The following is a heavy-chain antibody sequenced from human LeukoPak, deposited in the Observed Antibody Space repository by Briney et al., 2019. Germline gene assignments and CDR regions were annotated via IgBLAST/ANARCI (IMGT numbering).Heavy chain of an antibody. Sequence: GGSLILSCAASGFTFSSYSMNWVRQAPGKGLEWVSSISSSSDYIYYADSVKGRFTISRDNAQNSLYLQMNSLRAEDTAVYYCATEGSGYELDYWGQGTLVTVSS. CDR1: GFTFSSYS. V-gene: IGHV3-21*06. CDR3: ATEGSGYELDY. J-gene: IGHJ4*02. D-gene: IGHD5-12*01. CDR2: ISSSSDYI.